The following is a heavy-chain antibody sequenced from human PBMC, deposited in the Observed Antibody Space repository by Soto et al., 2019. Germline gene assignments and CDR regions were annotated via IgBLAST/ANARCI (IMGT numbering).Heavy chain of an antibody. J-gene: IGHJ4*02. D-gene: IGHD5-12*01. Sequence: QVQLVQSWAEARKPGSSVKISCTVSGDSFSSYTLTWVRQAPGQGLEWVGGIIPIFHSTISSQRCKGRVTFTADDSTNTDYLQLTNLTFDDTAIYFCARPSGLLGQYSALTEFWGQGTLVSVSS. CDR3: ARPSGLLGQYSALTEF. CDR1: GDSFSSYT. CDR2: IIPIFHST. V-gene: IGHV1-69*19.